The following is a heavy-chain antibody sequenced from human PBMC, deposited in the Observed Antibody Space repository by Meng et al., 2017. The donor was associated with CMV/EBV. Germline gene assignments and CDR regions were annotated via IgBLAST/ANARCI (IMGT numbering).Heavy chain of an antibody. CDR3: ARLRSGSFRGWFDP. D-gene: IGHD1-26*01. J-gene: IGHJ5*02. CDR2: INHSGST. Sequence: RWGPVMFTPASTLSLTVAGYGVCFCGYYWSWIRQPPGKGLKWIGEINHSGSTNYNPSLKSRVTISVDTSKNQFSLKLSSVTAADTAVYYCARLRSGSFRGWFDPWGQGTLVTVSS. CDR1: GVCFCGYY. V-gene: IGHV4-34*01.